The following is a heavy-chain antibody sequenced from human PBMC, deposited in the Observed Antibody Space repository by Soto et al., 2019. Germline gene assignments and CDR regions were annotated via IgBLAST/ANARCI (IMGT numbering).Heavy chain of an antibody. J-gene: IGHJ4*02. Sequence: QVQLQESGPGLVKPPETLSLTCTVSGGSISNFYWSWIRQPPGKGLEWMGYVDYSGTANYNPSLKSRVSMSVDTSKNQLSLKVTSVTAAVTAMYYCARADTAMTTPFDYWRQGTLVTVSS. D-gene: IGHD5-18*01. V-gene: IGHV4-59*12. CDR3: ARADTAMTTPFDY. CDR1: GGSISNFY. CDR2: VDYSGTA.